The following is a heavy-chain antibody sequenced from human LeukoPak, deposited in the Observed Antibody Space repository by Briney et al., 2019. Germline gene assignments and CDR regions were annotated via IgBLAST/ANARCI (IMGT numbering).Heavy chain of an antibody. V-gene: IGHV3-30*04. Sequence: GGSLRLSCAASGFTFSSYGMHWVRQAPGKGLEWVAVISYDGSNKYYADSVKGRFTIPRDNSKNTPYLQMNSLRAEDTAVYYCARDLWFGELLNWFDLWGQGTLVTVSS. CDR1: GFTFSSYG. D-gene: IGHD3-10*01. CDR3: ARDLWFGELLNWFDL. J-gene: IGHJ5*02. CDR2: ISYDGSNK.